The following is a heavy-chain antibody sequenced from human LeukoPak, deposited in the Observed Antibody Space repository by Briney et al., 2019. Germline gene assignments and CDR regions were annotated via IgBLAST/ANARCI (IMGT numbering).Heavy chain of an antibody. Sequence: SVKVSCKASGGTFSSYAISWVRQAPGQGLEWMGGIIPIFGTANYAQKFQGRVTITADESTSTAYMELSSLRSEDTAVYYCARVYCSSTSCPRGYYMDVWGKGTTVTVSS. CDR1: GGTFSSYA. J-gene: IGHJ6*03. D-gene: IGHD2-2*01. V-gene: IGHV1-69*13. CDR3: ARVYCSSTSCPRGYYMDV. CDR2: IIPIFGTA.